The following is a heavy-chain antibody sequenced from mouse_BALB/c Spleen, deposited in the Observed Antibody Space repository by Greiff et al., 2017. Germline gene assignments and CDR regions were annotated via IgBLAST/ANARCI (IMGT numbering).Heavy chain of an antibody. J-gene: IGHJ2*01. CDR1: GFSLTGYG. V-gene: IGHV2-6-7*02. CDR3: ARTIYYGYDVAYFDY. Sequence: VKLQESGPGLVAPSQSLSITCTVSGFSLTGYGVNWVRQPPGKGLEWLGMIWGDGSTDYNSALKSRLSISKDNSKSQVFLKMNSLQTDDTARYYCARTIYYGYDVAYFDYWGQGTTHTVSS. D-gene: IGHD2-2*01. CDR2: IWGDGST.